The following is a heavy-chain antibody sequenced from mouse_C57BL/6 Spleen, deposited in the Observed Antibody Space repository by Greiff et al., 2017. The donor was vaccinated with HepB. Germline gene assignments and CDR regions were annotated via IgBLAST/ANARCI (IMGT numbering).Heavy chain of an antibody. D-gene: IGHD2-3*01. CDR2: FYPGSGSI. CDR3: ARHEDRLLRRDYAMDY. J-gene: IGHJ4*01. Sequence: QVQLKQSGAELVKPGASVKLSCKASGYTFTEYTIHWVKQRSGQGLEWIGWFYPGSGSIKYNEKFKDKATLTADKSSSTVYMELSRLTSEDSAVYFCARHEDRLLRRDYAMDYWGQGTSVTVSS. CDR1: GYTFTEYT. V-gene: IGHV1-62-2*01.